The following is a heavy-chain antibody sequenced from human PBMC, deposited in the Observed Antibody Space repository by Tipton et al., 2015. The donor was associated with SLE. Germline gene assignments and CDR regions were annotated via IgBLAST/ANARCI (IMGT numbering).Heavy chain of an antibody. CDR1: GGSISSYC. D-gene: IGHD6-13*01. V-gene: IGHV4-59*01. Sequence: LRLSCTVSGGSISSYCWSWIRQPPGKGLEWIGYIYYSGSTNYNPSLKSRVTISVDTSKNQFSLKLSSVTAADTAVYYCARVSSSWGFDYWGQGALVTVSS. CDR3: ARVSSSWGFDY. J-gene: IGHJ4*02. CDR2: IYYSGST.